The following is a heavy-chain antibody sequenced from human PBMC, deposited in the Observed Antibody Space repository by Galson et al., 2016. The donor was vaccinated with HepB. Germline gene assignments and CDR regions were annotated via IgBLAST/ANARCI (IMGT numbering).Heavy chain of an antibody. CDR1: GFTFSDYA. CDR3: AKDAGFDWSFSDN. D-gene: IGHD3-9*01. J-gene: IGHJ4*02. Sequence: SLRLSCAASGFTFSDYAMSWIRQAPGKGLEWVSAIRGSAGSVHYSDAVRGRFTISRDNDKNTLVLQMHSLRVEDTAVYYCAKDAGFDWSFSDNWGQGILVTVSS. V-gene: IGHV3-23*01. CDR2: IRGSAGSV.